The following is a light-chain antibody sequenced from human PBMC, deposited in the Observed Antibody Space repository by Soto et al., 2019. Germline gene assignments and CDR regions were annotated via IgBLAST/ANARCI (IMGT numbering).Light chain of an antibody. CDR2: GAS. CDR1: QSVRSSY. Sequence: EIVLTQSPGTLSLSPGERATLSCRASQSVRSSYLAWYQQKPGQAPRLLIYGASSRATGIPDRFSGSGSGTDFTLTISRLEPEDLAVYYCQQYGSSLLFTFGPGTKVDIK. J-gene: IGKJ3*01. V-gene: IGKV3-20*01. CDR3: QQYGSSLLFT.